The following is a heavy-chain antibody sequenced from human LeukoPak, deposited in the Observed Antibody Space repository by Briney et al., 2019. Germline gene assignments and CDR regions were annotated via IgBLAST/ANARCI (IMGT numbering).Heavy chain of an antibody. CDR3: ARDAYCGGDCYTGYFQH. Sequence: APVKVSCKTSGYIFTSYTVHWVRQAPGQRLEWMGWINPGDGQIKYSQKFQGRVTITRDTSASTGYVELSSLSSEDTAVYYCARDAYCGGDCYTGYFQHWGQGTLVTVSS. CDR1: GYIFTSYT. J-gene: IGHJ1*01. V-gene: IGHV1-3*01. CDR2: INPGDGQI. D-gene: IGHD2-21*02.